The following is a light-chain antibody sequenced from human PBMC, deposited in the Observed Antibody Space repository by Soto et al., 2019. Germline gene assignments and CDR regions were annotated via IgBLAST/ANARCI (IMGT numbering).Light chain of an antibody. J-gene: IGKJ5*01. Sequence: EIFMTQSPAILSVSPVAIATLSCTASQSVSSNLGWYQQKPGQAPRLLIYAASTRAAGIPARFSGSGSGTEFTLTISSLQSEDFAVYYCQEYDNWPPITFGQGTRLEIK. CDR2: AAS. CDR3: QEYDNWPPIT. V-gene: IGKV3-15*01. CDR1: QSVSSN.